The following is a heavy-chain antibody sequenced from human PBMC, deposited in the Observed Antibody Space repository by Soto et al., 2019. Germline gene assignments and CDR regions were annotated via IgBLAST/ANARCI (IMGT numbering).Heavy chain of an antibody. CDR3: ARDRRVLLYYYGMDV. CDR1: GYTFTSYA. Sequence: ASVKVSCKASGYTFTSYAMHWVRQAPGQRLEWMGWINAGNGNTKYSQKFQGRVTITRDTSASTAYMELSSLRSEDTAVYYCARDRRVLLYYYGMDVWSQGTTVTVSS. V-gene: IGHV1-3*01. CDR2: INAGNGNT. J-gene: IGHJ6*02.